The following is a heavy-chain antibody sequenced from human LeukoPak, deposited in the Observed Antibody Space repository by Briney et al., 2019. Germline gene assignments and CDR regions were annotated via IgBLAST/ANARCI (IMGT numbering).Heavy chain of an antibody. Sequence: SETLSLTCTVSGGSISTYYWSWIRQFPGKGMECIGYMYYSGSTNYNPSLKSRVTISVDTSKNQFSLKLNSVTAAHTAVYYCASGHSNRWSDYWGQGTLVTVSS. CDR2: MYYSGST. V-gene: IGHV4-59*01. J-gene: IGHJ4*02. CDR3: ASGHSNRWSDY. D-gene: IGHD6-13*01. CDR1: GGSISTYY.